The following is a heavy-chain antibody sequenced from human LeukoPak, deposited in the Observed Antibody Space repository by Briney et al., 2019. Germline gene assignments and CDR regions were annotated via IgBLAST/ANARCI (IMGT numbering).Heavy chain of an antibody. CDR1: GFTFSSYG. CDR2: IWYDGSKQ. J-gene: IGHJ5*02. D-gene: IGHD6-19*01. Sequence: GGSLRLSCAASGFTFSSYGMHWVRQAPGKGLEWVALIWYDGSKQYYADSVKGRFTISRVNSKNTLHLQMNSLRAEDTAVFYCARLIGWSRFDPWGQGALVTVSS. V-gene: IGHV3-33*01. CDR3: ARLIGWSRFDP.